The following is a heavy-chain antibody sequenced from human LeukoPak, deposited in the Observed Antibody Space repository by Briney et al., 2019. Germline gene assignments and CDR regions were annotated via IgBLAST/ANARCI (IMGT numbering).Heavy chain of an antibody. CDR3: AKDLGDSGPTPDSDY. CDR1: GFSFSSYA. J-gene: IGHJ4*02. CDR2: IRYDGRNK. V-gene: IGHV3-30*02. D-gene: IGHD1-26*01. Sequence: PGGSLRLSYAASGFSFSSYAMHWVRQGPGKGLEWVAFIRYDGRNKYCADSVKGRFTISRDNSKNTLYLQMNSLRAEDTSVYYCAKDLGDSGPTPDSDYWGQGTLATVSS.